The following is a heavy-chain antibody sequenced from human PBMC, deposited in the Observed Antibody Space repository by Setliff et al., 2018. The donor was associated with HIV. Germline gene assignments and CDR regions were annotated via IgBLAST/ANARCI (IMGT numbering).Heavy chain of an antibody. V-gene: IGHV4-39*01. J-gene: IGHJ5*02. Sequence: ASETLSLTCSVSGGSISTSSYYWGWIRQPPGKRLEWIGSIYNGANTYYNPSLKSRVTISIDTSKNQFSLNLTSVTAADTAVYYCASRVYYYDSNNFLREEGFDPWGQGTLVTVS. CDR3: ASRVYYYDSNNFLREEGFDP. CDR2: IYNGANT. CDR1: GGSISTSSYY. D-gene: IGHD3-22*01.